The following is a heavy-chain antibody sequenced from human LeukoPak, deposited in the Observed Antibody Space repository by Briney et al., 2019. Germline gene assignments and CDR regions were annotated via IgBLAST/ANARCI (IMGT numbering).Heavy chain of an antibody. CDR1: GFTFSNYG. CDR2: ISPSGDAT. CDR3: VDSGWFD. V-gene: IGHV3-23*01. J-gene: IGHJ4*02. D-gene: IGHD6-19*01. Sequence: GGSLRLSCAASGFTFSNYGMNWVRQAPGRGLEWVSYISPSGDATKYVDSVKGRFSISRDNSDNTVHLNMSDLIVDDTAVYYCVDSGWFDWGQGALVTVSS.